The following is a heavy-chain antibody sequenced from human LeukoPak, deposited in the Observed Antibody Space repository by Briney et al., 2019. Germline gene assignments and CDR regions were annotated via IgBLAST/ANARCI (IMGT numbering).Heavy chain of an antibody. V-gene: IGHV3-7*01. CDR2: MKQDGSEK. CDR3: ARDLLDIVVVPAGDY. CDR1: GFTFSSYW. Sequence: GGSLRLSCAASGFTFSSYWMSWVRQAPGKGLEWVANMKQDGSEKYYVDSVKGRFTISRDNAKNSLYLQMNSLRAEDTAVYYCARDLLDIVVVPAGDYWGQGTLVTVSS. J-gene: IGHJ4*02. D-gene: IGHD2-2*03.